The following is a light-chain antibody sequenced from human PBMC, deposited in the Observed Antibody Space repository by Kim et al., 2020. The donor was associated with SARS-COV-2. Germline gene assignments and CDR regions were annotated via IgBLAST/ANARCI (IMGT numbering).Light chain of an antibody. CDR1: ELGNKY. J-gene: IGLJ2*01. CDR2: QDT. CDR3: QAWDSSTVV. Sequence: SVSPGQTASITCSGDELGNKYGCWYQQKPGQSPVLVIYQDTKRPSGIPERFSGSNSGNTVTLTISGTQAMDEADYYCQAWDSSTVVFGGGTKVTVL. V-gene: IGLV3-1*01.